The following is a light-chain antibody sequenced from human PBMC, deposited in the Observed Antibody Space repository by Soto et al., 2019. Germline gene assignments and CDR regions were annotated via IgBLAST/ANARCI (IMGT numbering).Light chain of an antibody. CDR3: AAWDDSLSGPV. CDR2: RNN. Sequence: QSVLTQPPSASGTPGQRVTISCSVRNSNLGSNYVYLYQQVPGTAPKLVIYRNNQRPSGVTDRVSASKSGTSASLAISGLRSEDEGDYYCAAWDDSLSGPVFGTGTKVTVL. J-gene: IGLJ1*01. V-gene: IGLV1-47*01. CDR1: NSNLGSNY.